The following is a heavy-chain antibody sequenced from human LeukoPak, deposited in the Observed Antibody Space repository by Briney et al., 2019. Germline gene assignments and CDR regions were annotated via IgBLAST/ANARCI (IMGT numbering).Heavy chain of an antibody. V-gene: IGHV1-2*02. CDR3: AREGNGLLSKDLDY. D-gene: IGHD2-15*01. CDR1: GYTFTDYY. CDR2: INPRDGGT. Sequence: ASVKVSCKGSGYTFTDYYLHWVRQAPGQDLEWVGYINPRDGGTSSPQNFRGRVTMTTDASSSTAYMELSRLTSDDTAIYYCAREGNGLLSKDLDYWGQGTLVTVSS. J-gene: IGHJ4*02.